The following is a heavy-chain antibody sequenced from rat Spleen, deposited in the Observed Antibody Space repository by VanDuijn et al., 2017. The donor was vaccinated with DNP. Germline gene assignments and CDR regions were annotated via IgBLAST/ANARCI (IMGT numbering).Heavy chain of an antibody. CDR2: ISYDGSST. J-gene: IGHJ2*01. V-gene: IGHV5-7*01. D-gene: IGHD1-2*01. Sequence: EVQLVESGGGLVQPGRSMKLSCAASGFTFSNYYMVWVRQAPTKGLEWVATISYDGSSTYYRDSVKGRFTISRDNAKSTRYLQMDSLRSEDTATYFCPVYSSYMGYFDYWGQGVMVTVSS. CDR3: PVYSSYMGYFDY. CDR1: GFTFSNYY.